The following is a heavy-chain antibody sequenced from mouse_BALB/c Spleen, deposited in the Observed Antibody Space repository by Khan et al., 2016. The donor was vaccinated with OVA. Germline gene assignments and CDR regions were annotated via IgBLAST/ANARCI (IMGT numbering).Heavy chain of an antibody. CDR1: GFTFSSFG. CDR2: ISSGSSTI. Sequence: EVKLLESGGGLVQPGGSRKLSCAASGFTFSSFGMHWVRQAPKKGLEWVAYISSGSSTIYYVDTVKDRFTISRDNPKNTLFLQMTSLRSEDTAMYYCARSGGNFHWYFDVWGAGTSVTVSS. D-gene: IGHD2-1*01. J-gene: IGHJ1*01. CDR3: ARSGGNFHWYFDV. V-gene: IGHV5-17*02.